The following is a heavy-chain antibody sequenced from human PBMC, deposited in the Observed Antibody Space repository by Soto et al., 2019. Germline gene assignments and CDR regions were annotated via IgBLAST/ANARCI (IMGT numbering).Heavy chain of an antibody. V-gene: IGHV4-59*08. CDR3: ARLRGERVWFGELSYGMDV. J-gene: IGHJ6*02. CDR1: GASISTYY. D-gene: IGHD3-10*01. CDR2: IYYGGIT. Sequence: SAPPSLTRTICGASISTYYWSPIRQSSGMDLWWFGFIYYGGITNYNPSLKSRVTISVDTPKNQFSLKLSSVTAADTSVYYCARLRGERVWFGELSYGMDVWGQGTTVT.